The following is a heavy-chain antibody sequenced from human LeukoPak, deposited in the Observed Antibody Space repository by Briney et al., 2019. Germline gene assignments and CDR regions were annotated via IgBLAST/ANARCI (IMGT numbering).Heavy chain of an antibody. CDR1: GFTFSSYS. CDR2: ISSSSSYI. J-gene: IGHJ4*02. Sequence: GGSLRLSCAASGFTFSSYSMNWVRQAPGKGLEWVSSISSSSSYIYYADSVKGRFTISRDNAKNPLYLQMNSLRAEDTAVYYCAREVVNKNTYYYGSGSYMDYWGQGTLVTVSS. CDR3: AREVVNKNTYYYGSGSYMDY. V-gene: IGHV3-21*01. D-gene: IGHD3-10*01.